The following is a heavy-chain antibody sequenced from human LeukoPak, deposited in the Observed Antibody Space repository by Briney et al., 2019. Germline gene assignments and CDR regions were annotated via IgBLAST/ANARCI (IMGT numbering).Heavy chain of an antibody. J-gene: IGHJ4*02. CDR2: IKSKTDGGTT. Sequence: GGSLRLSCAASGFTFSNAWMSWVRQAPGKGLEWVGRIKSKTDGGTTDYAAPVKGRFTISRDDSKNTLYLQMNSLKTEDTAVYYCTTDLVVVVAATGGRYFDYWGQGTLVTVSS. CDR3: TTDLVVVVAATGGRYFDY. V-gene: IGHV3-15*01. CDR1: GFTFSNAW. D-gene: IGHD2-15*01.